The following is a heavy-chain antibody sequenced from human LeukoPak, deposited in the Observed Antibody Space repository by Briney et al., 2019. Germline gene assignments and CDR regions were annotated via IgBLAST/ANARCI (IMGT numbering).Heavy chain of an antibody. CDR3: ARQKCTSTSCLTKNAFDI. Sequence: SETLSLTCTVSGSISSYYWTWIRQPPGKGLEWIGYIYTSGSTNYNPSLKSRVTISVDTSKNQFSLDLSSVTAADTAVYYCARQKCTSTSCLTKNAFDIWGQGTMVAVSS. J-gene: IGHJ3*02. CDR1: GSISSYY. D-gene: IGHD2-2*01. V-gene: IGHV4-4*09. CDR2: IYTSGST.